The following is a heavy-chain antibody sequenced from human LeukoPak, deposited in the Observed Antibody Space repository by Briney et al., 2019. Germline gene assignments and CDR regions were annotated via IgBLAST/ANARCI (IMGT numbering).Heavy chain of an antibody. CDR3: ARGVRELRYFDWLFN. V-gene: IGHV1-69*13. Sequence: SVKVSCKASGGTFSSYAISWVRQAPGQGLEWMGGIIPIFGTANYAQKFRGRVTITADESTSAAYMELSSLRSEDTAVYYCARGVRELRYFDWLFNWGQGTLVTVSS. D-gene: IGHD3-9*01. CDR2: IIPIFGTA. CDR1: GGTFSSYA. J-gene: IGHJ4*02.